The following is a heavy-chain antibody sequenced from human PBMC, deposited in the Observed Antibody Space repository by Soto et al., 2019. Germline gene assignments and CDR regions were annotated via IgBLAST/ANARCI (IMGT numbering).Heavy chain of an antibody. J-gene: IGHJ3*02. CDR2: IDPSDSYT. V-gene: IGHV5-10-1*01. Sequence: GESLKISCKGSGYSFTSYWISWVRQMPGKGLEWMGRIDPSDSYTNYSPSFQGHVTISADKSISTAYLQWSSPKASDTAMYYCARLPHYYDSSGYYYVGHAFDIWGQGTMVTVSS. CDR3: ARLPHYYDSSGYYYVGHAFDI. CDR1: GYSFTSYW. D-gene: IGHD3-22*01.